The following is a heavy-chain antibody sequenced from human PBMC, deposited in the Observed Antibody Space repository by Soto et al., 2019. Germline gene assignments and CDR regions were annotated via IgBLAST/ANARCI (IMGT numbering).Heavy chain of an antibody. Sequence: QLQLQESGPGLVKPSETLSLTCTVSGGSISSSSYYWGWIRQPPGKGLEWIGSIYYSGSTYYNPSLKSRVTISVDTSKNQFSLKLSSVTAADTAVYYCARHPATDLVGNYFDYWGQGTLVTVSS. V-gene: IGHV4-39*01. CDR1: GGSISSSSYY. J-gene: IGHJ4*01. CDR2: IYYSGST. D-gene: IGHD2-15*01. CDR3: ARHPATDLVGNYFDY.